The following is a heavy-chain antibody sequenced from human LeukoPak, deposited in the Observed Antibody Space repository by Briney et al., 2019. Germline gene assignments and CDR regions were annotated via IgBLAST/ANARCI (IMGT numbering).Heavy chain of an antibody. D-gene: IGHD5-18*01. V-gene: IGHV3-23*01. Sequence: GGSLRLSCTASGFTFSSYAMSWVRQAPGKGLEWVSAISGGGDDTYYAGSVKGRFTISRDNYKNTLYLQMNSLRVEDTAIYYCVKEMGSVDTAMVSLSRLGYWGQGTLVTVSS. CDR2: ISGGGDDT. CDR3: VKEMGSVDTAMVSLSRLGY. J-gene: IGHJ4*02. CDR1: GFTFSSYA.